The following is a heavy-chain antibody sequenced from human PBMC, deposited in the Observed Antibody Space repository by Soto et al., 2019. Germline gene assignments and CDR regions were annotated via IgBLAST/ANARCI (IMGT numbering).Heavy chain of an antibody. V-gene: IGHV1-18*01. Sequence: ASVKVSCKASGYTFTSYGISWVRQAPGQGLEWMGWISAYNGNTNYAQKLQGRVTMTTDTSTSTAYMELRGLRSDDTAVYYCARDDYYDSSGYRGTFDIWGQGTTVTVSS. CDR3: ARDDYYDSSGYRGTFDI. CDR2: ISAYNGNT. D-gene: IGHD3-22*01. CDR1: GYTFTSYG. J-gene: IGHJ3*02.